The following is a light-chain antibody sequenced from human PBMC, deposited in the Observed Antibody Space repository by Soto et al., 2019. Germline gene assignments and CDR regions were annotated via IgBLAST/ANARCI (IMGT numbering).Light chain of an antibody. J-gene: IGKJ2*01. CDR1: QNMKNY. V-gene: IGKV1-39*01. CDR3: QQSYTTPPYT. CDR2: AAS. Sequence: DIEMTQSPSSLSASVGDRVTITCRASQNMKNYLIWYQQKPGKAPKNLIYAASTLQSGVPSRFSGSGSGTDFTLTISSLQPEDFATYYCQQSYTTPPYTFGQGTRLEIK.